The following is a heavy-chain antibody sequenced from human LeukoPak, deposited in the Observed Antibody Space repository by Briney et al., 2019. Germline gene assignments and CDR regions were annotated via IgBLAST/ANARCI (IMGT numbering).Heavy chain of an antibody. J-gene: IGHJ5*02. CDR2: IHTSGDT. D-gene: IGHD4-17*01. CDR3: IVFGDSNH. Sequence: GGSLRLSCAASGLTGSHNYVSWVRQAPGKGLEWVSAIHTSGDTCYADSVKGRFTISRDTSKNTLYLQINSLRVEDAAVYYCIVFGDSNHWGQGTLVTVSS. CDR1: GLTGSHNY. V-gene: IGHV3-53*01.